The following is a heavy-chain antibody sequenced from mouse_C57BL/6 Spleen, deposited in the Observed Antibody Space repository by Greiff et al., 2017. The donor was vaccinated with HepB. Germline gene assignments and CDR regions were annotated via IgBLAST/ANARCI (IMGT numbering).Heavy chain of an antibody. Sequence: QVHLKQPGAELVRPGSSVKLSCKASGYTFTSYWMHWVKQRPIQGLEWIGNIDPSDSETHYNQKFKDKATLTVDKSSSTAYMQLSSLTSEDSAVYYCARGPAATGAMDYWGQGTSVTVSS. CDR1: GYTFTSYW. CDR3: ARGPAATGAMDY. J-gene: IGHJ4*01. D-gene: IGHD1-1*01. V-gene: IGHV1-52*01. CDR2: IDPSDSET.